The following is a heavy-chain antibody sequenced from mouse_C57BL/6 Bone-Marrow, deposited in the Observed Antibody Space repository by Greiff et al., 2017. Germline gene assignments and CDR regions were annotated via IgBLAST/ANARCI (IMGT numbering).Heavy chain of an antibody. CDR3: VGYDYYGADY. D-gene: IGHD2-10*02. CDR1: GFSFNTYA. CDR2: IIIKSNTYAT. V-gene: IGHV10-1*01. J-gene: IGHJ4*01. Sequence: EVKVVESGGGLVQPKGSLKLSSAASGFSFNTYAMNWVRQAPGKGLEWVARIIIKSNTYATYYADSVNDRFTISRDDSESMLYLQMNNLKTEDTAMYYCVGYDYYGADYWGQGTSVTVSS.